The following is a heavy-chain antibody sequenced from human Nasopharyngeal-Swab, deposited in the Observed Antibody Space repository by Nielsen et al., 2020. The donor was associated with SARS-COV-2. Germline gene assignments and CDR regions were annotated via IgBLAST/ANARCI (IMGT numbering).Heavy chain of an antibody. D-gene: IGHD3-16*01. CDR2: TYSGGST. CDR1: GGSISSGDYY. CDR3: ARDWGD. J-gene: IGHJ4*02. V-gene: IGHV3-53*01. Sequence: ETLSLTCTVSGGSISSGDYYWSWVRQAPGKGLEWVSVTYSGGSTYYADSVSGRFTISRDDSKNTLDLQMDSLGAEDTAVYYCARDWGDWGQGTLVTVSS.